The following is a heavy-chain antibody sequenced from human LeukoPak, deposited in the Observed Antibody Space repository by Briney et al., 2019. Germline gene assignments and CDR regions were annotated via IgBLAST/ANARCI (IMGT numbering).Heavy chain of an antibody. CDR2: ISGSGGST. D-gene: IGHD3-10*01. CDR1: GFTFSSYA. J-gene: IGHJ6*03. V-gene: IGHV3-23*01. Sequence: PGGSLRLSCAASGFTFSSYAMSWVRQAPGKGLEWVSAISGSGGSTYCADSVKGRFTISRDNSKNTLYLQMNSLRAEDTAVYYCAKSGSYNYYYYYMDVWGKGTTVTVSS. CDR3: AKSGSYNYYYYYMDV.